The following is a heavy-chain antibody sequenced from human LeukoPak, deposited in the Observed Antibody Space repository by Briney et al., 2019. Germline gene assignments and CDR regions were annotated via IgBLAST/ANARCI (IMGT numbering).Heavy chain of an antibody. J-gene: IGHJ4*02. CDR2: ISSSSSTI. CDR1: GFTFSSYS. D-gene: IGHD3-3*01. CDR3: ASGGFLEWLGEDYFDY. V-gene: IGHV3-48*04. Sequence: AGGSLRLSCAASGFTFSSYSMNWVRQAPGKGLEWASYISSSSSTIYYADSVKGRFTISRDNAKNSLYLQMNSLRAEDTAVYYCASGGFLEWLGEDYFDYWGQGTLVTVSS.